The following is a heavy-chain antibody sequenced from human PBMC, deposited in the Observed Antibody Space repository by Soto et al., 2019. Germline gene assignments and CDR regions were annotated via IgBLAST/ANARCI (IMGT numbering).Heavy chain of an antibody. CDR3: ARVGSEMTTVTLPNYYYYYMDV. J-gene: IGHJ6*03. CDR1: GGSISSGGYY. V-gene: IGHV4-31*03. Sequence: QVQLQESGPGLVKPSQTLSLTCTVSGGSISSGGYYWSWIRQHPGKGLEWIGYIYYSGSTYYNPSLKSRVTISVDTSKNQFSLKLSSVTAADTAVYYCARVGSEMTTVTLPNYYYYYMDVWGKGTTVTVSS. D-gene: IGHD4-4*01. CDR2: IYYSGST.